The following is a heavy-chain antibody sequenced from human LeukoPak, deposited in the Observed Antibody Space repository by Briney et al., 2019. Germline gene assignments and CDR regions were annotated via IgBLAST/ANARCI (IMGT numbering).Heavy chain of an antibody. CDR2: ISAYNGNT. Sequence: GASVKVSCKASGYTFSSYGISWVRQAPGQGLEWMGWISAYNGNTNYAQKLQGRVTMTTDTSTSTAYMELRSLRSDDTAVYYCARGGLYDYVWGSPRDYWGQGTLVTVSS. D-gene: IGHD3-16*01. V-gene: IGHV1-18*01. J-gene: IGHJ4*02. CDR1: GYTFSSYG. CDR3: ARGGLYDYVWGSPRDY.